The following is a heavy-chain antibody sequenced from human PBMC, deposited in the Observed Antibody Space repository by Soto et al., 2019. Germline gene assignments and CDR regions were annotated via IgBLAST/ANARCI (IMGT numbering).Heavy chain of an antibody. CDR1: GGALSSYA. J-gene: IGHJ5*02. Sequence: SSLKRSCKAAGGALSSYASSWGRQAPGQGLEWMGGIIPIFGTANYAQKFQGRVTITADESTSTAYMELSSLRSEDTAVYYCARAIRKIVVVAATPDAWFAPWGQGTLVTVSS. V-gene: IGHV1-69*01. CDR2: IIPIFGTA. D-gene: IGHD2-15*01. CDR3: ARAIRKIVVVAATPDAWFAP.